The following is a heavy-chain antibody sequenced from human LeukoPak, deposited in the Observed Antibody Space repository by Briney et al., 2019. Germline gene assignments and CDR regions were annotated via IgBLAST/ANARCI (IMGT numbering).Heavy chain of an antibody. Sequence: GGSLTLSCAASRLTFSLYSMNWVRHAKGKGLEWVSYISSSSGHTLYRDAVKGRSTISRDNGKKSLYLQMNSLRDEDTAVYFCAKDSESTGYYPSVPWGQGTLVTVSS. J-gene: IGHJ5*02. D-gene: IGHD3-22*01. CDR2: ISSSSGHT. CDR1: RLTFSLYS. CDR3: AKDSESTGYYPSVP. V-gene: IGHV3-48*02.